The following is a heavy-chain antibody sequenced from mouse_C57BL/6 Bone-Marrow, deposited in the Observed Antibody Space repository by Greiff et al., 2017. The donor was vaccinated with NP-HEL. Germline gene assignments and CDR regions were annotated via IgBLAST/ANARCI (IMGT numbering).Heavy chain of an antibody. CDR3: ARMGLGDWFAY. V-gene: IGHV1-52*01. CDR2: IDPSDSET. CDR1: GYTFTSYW. J-gene: IGHJ3*01. D-gene: IGHD3-1*01. Sequence: QVQLQQPGAELVRPGSSVKLSCKASGYTFTSYWMHWVKQRPIQGLEWIGNIDPSDSETHYNQKFKDKATLTVDKSSSTAYMQLSSRTSEDSAVYYCARMGLGDWFAYWGQGTLVTVSA.